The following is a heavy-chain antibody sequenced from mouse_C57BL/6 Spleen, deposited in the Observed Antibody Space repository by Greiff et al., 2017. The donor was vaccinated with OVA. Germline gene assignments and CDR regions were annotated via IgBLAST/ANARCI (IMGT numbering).Heavy chain of an antibody. CDR3: ARHEEKVYDGYYGWYFDV. CDR2: FYPGSGSI. J-gene: IGHJ1*03. CDR1: GYTFTEYT. V-gene: IGHV1-62-2*01. Sequence: QVQLQQSGAELVKPGASVKLSCKASGYTFTEYTIHWVKQRSGQGLEWIGWFYPGSGSIKYNEKFKDKATLTADKSSSTVYMELSRLTSEDSAVYFCARHEEKVYDGYYGWYFDVWGTGTTVTVSS. D-gene: IGHD2-3*01.